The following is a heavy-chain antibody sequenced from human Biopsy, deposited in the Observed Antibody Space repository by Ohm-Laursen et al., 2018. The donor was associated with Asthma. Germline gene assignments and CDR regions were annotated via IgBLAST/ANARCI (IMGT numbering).Heavy chain of an antibody. D-gene: IGHD6-19*01. J-gene: IGHJ4*02. Sequence: SLRLSCTASGFTFSSSAMSWVRQAPGKGLERVSAITGSGGTTYYADSVRGRFPISRDNSKSTLFLQMDSLSAEDTAVYYCAKDFRGIAVAGDRGFDYWGQGTLVTVSS. V-gene: IGHV3-23*01. CDR3: AKDFRGIAVAGDRGFDY. CDR2: ITGSGGTT. CDR1: GFTFSSSA.